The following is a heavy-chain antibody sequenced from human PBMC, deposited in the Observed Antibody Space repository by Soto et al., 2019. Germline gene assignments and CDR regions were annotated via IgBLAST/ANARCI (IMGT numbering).Heavy chain of an antibody. J-gene: IGHJ4*01. Sequence: GGSLRLSCGASGFTLSGYWMTWVRQAPGKGLEWVANINQDGSEKYYVDSVKGRFTISRDNAQNSLYLQMDSLRVEDTAVYYCTTDSYITIVIIRFDYWGHGTL. CDR3: TTDSYITIVIIRFDY. CDR2: INQDGSEK. D-gene: IGHD3-16*02. CDR1: GFTLSGYW. V-gene: IGHV3-7*01.